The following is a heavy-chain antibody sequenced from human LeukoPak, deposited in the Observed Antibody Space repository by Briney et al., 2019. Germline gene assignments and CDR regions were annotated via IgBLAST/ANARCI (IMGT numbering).Heavy chain of an antibody. V-gene: IGHV3-33*01. J-gene: IGHJ6*03. D-gene: IGHD1-14*01. CDR3: ARDHRPEIQYYFMDV. Sequence: GGSLRLSCAASGFSLSNYGMHWVRQAPGKGLEWVAALLYDGNTKHYADSVKGRFTISRDISKNTFYLQMNSLTAEDTAVYYCARDHRPEIQYYFMDVWGKGATVAVSS. CDR1: GFSLSNYG. CDR2: LLYDGNTK.